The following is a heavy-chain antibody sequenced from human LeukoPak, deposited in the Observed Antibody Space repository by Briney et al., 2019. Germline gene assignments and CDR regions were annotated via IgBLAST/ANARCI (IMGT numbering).Heavy chain of an antibody. D-gene: IGHD4-17*01. CDR3: ARDLDDYGDFYYGMDV. V-gene: IGHV3-33*01. J-gene: IGHJ6*02. CDR1: GFTFSSYG. CDR2: IWYDGSNK. Sequence: GGSLRLSCAASGFTFSSYGMHWVRQAPGKGLEWVAVIWYDGSNKYYADSVRGRFTISRDNSKNTLYLQMNSLRAEDTAVYYCARDLDDYGDFYYGMDVWGQGTTVTVSS.